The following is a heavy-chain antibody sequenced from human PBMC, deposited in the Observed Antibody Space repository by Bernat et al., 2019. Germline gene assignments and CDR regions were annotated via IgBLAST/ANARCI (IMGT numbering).Heavy chain of an antibody. CDR3: ARHEYYDFWSGYGMDV. Sequence: QLQLQESGPGLVKPSETLSLTCTVSGGSISSSSYYWGWIRQPPGKGLEWIGGIYYSGSTYYNPSLKSRVTISVDTSKNQFSLKLSSVTAEDTAVYYCARHEYYDFWSGYGMDVWGQGTTVTVSS. D-gene: IGHD3-3*01. CDR2: IYYSGST. CDR1: GGSISSSSYY. J-gene: IGHJ6*02. V-gene: IGHV4-39*01.